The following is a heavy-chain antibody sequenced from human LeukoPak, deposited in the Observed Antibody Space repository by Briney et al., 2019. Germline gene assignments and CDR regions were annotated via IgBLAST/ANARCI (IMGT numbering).Heavy chain of an antibody. J-gene: IGHJ5*02. D-gene: IGHD6-19*01. CDR2: TIPIFHTP. V-gene: IGHV1-69*06. CDR1: GGTFSNYP. Sequence: GASVKVSCKASGGTFSNYPISWVRQAPGQGLEWMGGTIPIFHTPSYAQRFQGRLTITADKSTNTVYMELSSLTSEDTALYYCARPIGWANWFDPWGQGTLVTVSS. CDR3: ARPIGWANWFDP.